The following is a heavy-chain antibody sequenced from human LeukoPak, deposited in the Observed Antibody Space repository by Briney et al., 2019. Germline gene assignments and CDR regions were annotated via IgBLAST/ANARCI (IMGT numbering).Heavy chain of an antibody. D-gene: IGHD3-10*01. V-gene: IGHV4-34*01. J-gene: IGHJ4*02. Sequence: SETLSLTCAVYGGSFSGYYWSWIRQPPGKGLEWIGEINHSGSTNYNPSLKSRVTISVDTSKNQFSLKLSSVTAADTAVYYCARTMVRGGGFDYWGQGTLVTVSS. CDR3: ARTMVRGGGFDY. CDR2: INHSGST. CDR1: GGSFSGYY.